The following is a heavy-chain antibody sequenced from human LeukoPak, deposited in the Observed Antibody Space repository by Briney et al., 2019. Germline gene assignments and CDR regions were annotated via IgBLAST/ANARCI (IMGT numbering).Heavy chain of an antibody. CDR2: ISAYNGNT. CDR3: ARSQGLLGYCSSTSCYAFDY. V-gene: IGHV1-18*01. D-gene: IGHD2-2*01. CDR1: GYTFTSYG. J-gene: IGHJ4*02. Sequence: ASVKVSCKASGYTFTSYGISWVRQAPGQGLEWMGWISAYNGNTNYAQKLQGRVTTTTDTSTSTAYMELRSLRSDDTAVYYCARSQGLLGYCSSTSCYAFDYWGQGTLVTVSS.